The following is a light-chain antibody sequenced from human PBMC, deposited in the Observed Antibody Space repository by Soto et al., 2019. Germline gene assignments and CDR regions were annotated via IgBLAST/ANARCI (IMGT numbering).Light chain of an antibody. Sequence: QTVVTQPPSVSGAPGQRVTISCTGSSSNIGAGYDVHWYQQLPGTAPKLLIYGNSNRPSGVPDRFSGSKSGTSASLASTGFHAEDEADYYCQSYDSSLSGVVFGGGTKLTVL. CDR3: QSYDSSLSGVV. CDR2: GNS. V-gene: IGLV1-40*01. CDR1: SSNIGAGYD. J-gene: IGLJ2*01.